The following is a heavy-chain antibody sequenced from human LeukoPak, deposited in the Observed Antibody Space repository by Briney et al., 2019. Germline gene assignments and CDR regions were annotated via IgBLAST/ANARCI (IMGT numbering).Heavy chain of an antibody. D-gene: IGHD4-23*01. J-gene: IGHJ4*02. CDR2: IYYSGSS. Sequence: SETLSLTCTVSGGSISSAGYYWSWIRQHPGKGLEWIGYIYYSGSSFYNPSLKSRVTISVDRSKNQFSLKLSSVTAADTAVYYCARDPHYGGNHFDYWGQGTLVTVSS. V-gene: IGHV4-31*03. CDR3: ARDPHYGGNHFDY. CDR1: GGSISSAGYY.